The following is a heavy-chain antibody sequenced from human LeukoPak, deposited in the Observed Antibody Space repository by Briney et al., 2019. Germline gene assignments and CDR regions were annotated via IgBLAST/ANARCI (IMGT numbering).Heavy chain of an antibody. J-gene: IGHJ3*02. CDR3: AKDGVRGALDAFDI. D-gene: IGHD1-26*01. CDR2: IYGNGGGT. V-gene: IGHV3-23*01. CDR1: GVTFSTYT. Sequence: GGSLRLSCAASGVTFSTYTMNWVRQAPGKGLEWVSGIYGNGGGTFYAHSVKGRFTISRDNSKNTVWLQMNSLTAEDTAIYYCAKDGVRGALDAFDIWGQGTMVTVSS.